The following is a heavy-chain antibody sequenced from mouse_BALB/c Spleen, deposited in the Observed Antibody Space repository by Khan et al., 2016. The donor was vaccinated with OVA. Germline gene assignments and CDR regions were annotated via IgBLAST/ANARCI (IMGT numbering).Heavy chain of an antibody. CDR3: ARLEDI. V-gene: IGHV2-9*02. J-gene: IGHJ2*01. D-gene: IGHD1-3*01. CDR1: GFSLTSYG. Sequence: VQLKESGPGLVAPSQSLSITCTVSGFSLTSYGVHWVRQPPGKGLEWRGVIWAGGSTNYNSALMSRLSIIKDNSKSQVFLKMNSLQTDDTAMYYCARLEDIWGQGTTLTVSS. CDR2: IWAGGST.